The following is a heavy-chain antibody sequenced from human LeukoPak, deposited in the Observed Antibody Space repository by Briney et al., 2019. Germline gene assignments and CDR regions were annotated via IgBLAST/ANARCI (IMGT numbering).Heavy chain of an antibody. D-gene: IGHD3-9*01. J-gene: IGHJ3*02. CDR2: ISGSGGST. Sequence: GGSLRLSCAASGFTFSSYAMSWVRQAPGKGLEWVSAISGSGGSTYYADSVKGRFTISRDNSKNTLYLRMNSLRAEDTAVYYCAKGPYYDILIGDAFDIWGQGTMVTVSS. V-gene: IGHV3-23*01. CDR1: GFTFSSYA. CDR3: AKGPYYDILIGDAFDI.